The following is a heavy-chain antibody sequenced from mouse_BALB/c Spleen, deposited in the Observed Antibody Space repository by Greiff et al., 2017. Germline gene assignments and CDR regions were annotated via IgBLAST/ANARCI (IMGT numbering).Heavy chain of an antibody. V-gene: IGHV1-7*01. CDR1: GYTFTSYW. CDR3: ARSNYGYVGAMDY. J-gene: IGHJ4*01. Sequence: QVQLQQSGAELAKPGASVKMSCKASGYTFTSYWMHWVKQRPGQGLEWIGYINPSTGYTEYNQKFKDKATLTADKSSSTAYMQLSSLTSEDSAVYYGARSNYGYVGAMDYWGQGTSVTVSS. CDR2: INPSTGYT. D-gene: IGHD1-2*01.